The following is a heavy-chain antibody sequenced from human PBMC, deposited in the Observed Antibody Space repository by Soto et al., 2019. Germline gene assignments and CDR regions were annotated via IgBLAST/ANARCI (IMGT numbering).Heavy chain of an antibody. CDR1: GGTFSSYA. CDR3: ERVRWGGYNEFYYFDY. CDR2: IIPIFGTA. J-gene: IGHJ4*02. V-gene: IGHV1-69*01. Sequence: QVQLVQSGAEVKKPGSSVKVSCKASGGTFSSYAISWVRQAPGQGLEWMGGIIPIFGTANYAQKFQGRVTITADESTSTAYMELSSLRSEDTAVYYCERVRWGGYNEFYYFDYWGQGTLVTVSS. D-gene: IGHD5-12*01.